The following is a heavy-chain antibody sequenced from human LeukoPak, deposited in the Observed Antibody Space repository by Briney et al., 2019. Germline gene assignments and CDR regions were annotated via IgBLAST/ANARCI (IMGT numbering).Heavy chain of an antibody. CDR3: ARGGVGDSSGYYYGADY. CDR2: ISSSSSYI. J-gene: IGHJ4*02. V-gene: IGHV3-21*01. CDR1: GFTFSSYS. D-gene: IGHD3-22*01. Sequence: PGGSLRLSCAASGFTFSSYSMNWVRQAPGKGLEWVSSISSSSSYIYYADSVKGRFTISRDNAKNSLYLQMNSLRAEDTAVYYCARGGVGDSSGYYYGADYWGQGTLVTVSS.